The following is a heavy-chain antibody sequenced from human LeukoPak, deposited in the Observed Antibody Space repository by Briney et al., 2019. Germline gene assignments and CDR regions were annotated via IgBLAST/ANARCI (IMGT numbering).Heavy chain of an antibody. V-gene: IGHV3-53*01. CDR2: ISYSGGST. D-gene: IGHD3-16*02. Sequence: GGSLRLSCAASGFTVRNYCMSWVRQAPGKGLEWVSFISYSGGSTYYADSVKGRFTISRDNSKNTLYLQMNSLRAEDTAVYYYARDVTFGGVIAYYFDYWGQGTLVTVSS. CDR3: ARDVTFGGVIAYYFDY. J-gene: IGHJ4*02. CDR1: GFTVRNYC.